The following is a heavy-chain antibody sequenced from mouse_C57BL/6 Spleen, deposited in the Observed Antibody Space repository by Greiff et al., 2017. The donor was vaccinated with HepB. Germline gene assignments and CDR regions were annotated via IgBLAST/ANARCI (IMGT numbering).Heavy chain of an antibody. Sequence: EVKVVESGAELVKPGASVKLSCTASGFNIKDYYMHWVKQRTEQGLEWIGRIDPEDGETKYAPKFQGKANITADTSSNTAYLQLSSLTYEDTAVYYCAGGYDYDAAWFAYWGQGTLVTVSA. V-gene: IGHV14-2*01. CDR2: IDPEDGET. CDR3: AGGYDYDAAWFAY. J-gene: IGHJ3*01. D-gene: IGHD2-4*01. CDR1: GFNIKDYY.